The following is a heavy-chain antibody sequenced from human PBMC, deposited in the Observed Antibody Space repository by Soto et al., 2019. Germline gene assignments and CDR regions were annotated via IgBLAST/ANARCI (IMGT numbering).Heavy chain of an antibody. V-gene: IGHV4-4*02. D-gene: IGHD3-22*01. CDR1: GGSISSSNW. Sequence: PSETLSLTCAVSGGSISSSNWWSWVRQPPGKGLELIGEIYHSGSTNYNPSLKSRVTISVDKSKNQFSLKLSSVTDADTAVYYCARDKWYYYDSSSAFDIWGQGTMVTVSS. CDR2: IYHSGST. J-gene: IGHJ3*02. CDR3: ARDKWYYYDSSSAFDI.